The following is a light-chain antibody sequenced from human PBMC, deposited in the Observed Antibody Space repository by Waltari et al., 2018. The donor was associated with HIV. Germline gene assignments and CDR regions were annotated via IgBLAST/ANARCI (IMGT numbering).Light chain of an antibody. Sequence: QSALSQPASVSASPGQSVAISCSGSASDIRRYNYVSWYQQRPYRAPTLRLFDVNNRPSGISYRVSGSKSGTTASLTISTVRTDDEADYYCASYTVKSTGVFGTGTKLSVL. CDR1: ASDIRRYNY. CDR2: DVN. CDR3: ASYTVKSTGV. V-gene: IGLV2-14*03. J-gene: IGLJ1*01.